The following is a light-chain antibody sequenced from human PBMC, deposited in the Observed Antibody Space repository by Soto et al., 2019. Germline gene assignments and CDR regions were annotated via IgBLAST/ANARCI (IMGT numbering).Light chain of an antibody. Sequence: EIVLTQSPATLSLSPGERATLSCRASQSVSNYLAWYQRKPGQAPRLLIYGASSRATDIPDRFSGSGSGTDFILTISRLESEDFAVYYCQQYGSSPLTFGGGTKVEIK. CDR1: QSVSNY. CDR3: QQYGSSPLT. J-gene: IGKJ4*01. CDR2: GAS. V-gene: IGKV3-20*01.